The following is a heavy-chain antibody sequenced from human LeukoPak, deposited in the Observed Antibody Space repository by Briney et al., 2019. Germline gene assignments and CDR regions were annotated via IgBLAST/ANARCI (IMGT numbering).Heavy chain of an antibody. CDR2: ISWNSGSI. Sequence: GGSLRLSCAASGFTFDDYAMHWVRQAPGKGLEWVSGISWNSGSIGYADSVKGRFTISRDNAKNSLYLQMNSLRAEDTALYYCAKGSMRYYDSSGYYSWFYFDYWGQGTLVTVSS. V-gene: IGHV3-9*01. CDR1: GFTFDDYA. CDR3: AKGSMRYYDSSGYYSWFYFDY. D-gene: IGHD3-22*01. J-gene: IGHJ4*02.